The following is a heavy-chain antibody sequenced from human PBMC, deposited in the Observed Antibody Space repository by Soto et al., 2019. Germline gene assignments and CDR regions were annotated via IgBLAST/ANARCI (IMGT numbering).Heavy chain of an antibody. CDR3: AHRGGYGVSGAVDI. CDR2: ISKTGVST. Sequence: PGGSLRLSCAASGFTFSTYAMNWVRQAPGKGLEWVSAISKTGVSTYYAESVRGRFTISRDNSSNTLYLQMSGRRTEDTAVDYRAHRGGYGVSGAVDIWGKGTMVTVSS. CDR1: GFTFSTYA. D-gene: IGHD4-17*01. V-gene: IGHV3-23*01. J-gene: IGHJ3*02.